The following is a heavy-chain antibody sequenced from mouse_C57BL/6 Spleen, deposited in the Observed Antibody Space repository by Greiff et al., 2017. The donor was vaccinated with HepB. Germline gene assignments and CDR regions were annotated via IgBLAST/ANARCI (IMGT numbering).Heavy chain of an antibody. D-gene: IGHD2-4*01. Sequence: QVQLQQSGAELVRPGASVTLSCKASGYTFTDYEMHWVKQTPVHGLEWIGAIDPETGGTAYNQKFKGKAILTADKSSSTAYMELRSLTSEDSAVYYCTRYFYYDYDDGMDYWGQGTSVTVSS. V-gene: IGHV1-15*01. CDR1: GYTFTDYE. J-gene: IGHJ4*01. CDR2: IDPETGGT. CDR3: TRYFYYDYDDGMDY.